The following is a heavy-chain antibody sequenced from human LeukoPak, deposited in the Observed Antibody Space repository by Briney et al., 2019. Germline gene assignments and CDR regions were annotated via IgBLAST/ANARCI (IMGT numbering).Heavy chain of an antibody. D-gene: IGHD3-16*01. CDR2: ISYDGTNK. J-gene: IGHJ4*02. Sequence: GGSLRLSCTASGFTFSSYAMHWVRQAPGKGLEWVAVISYDGTNKYYADSVKGRFTISRDNSKNTLYLQMNSLRAEDMAVYYCARGRGLAEDYWGQGTLVTVSS. V-gene: IGHV3-30*01. CDR1: GFTFSSYA. CDR3: ARGRGLAEDY.